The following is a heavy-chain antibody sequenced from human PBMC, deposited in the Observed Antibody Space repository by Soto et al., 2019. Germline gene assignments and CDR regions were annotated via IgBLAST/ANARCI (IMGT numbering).Heavy chain of an antibody. CDR1: GFTFSSYA. D-gene: IGHD3-10*01. J-gene: IGHJ5*02. Sequence: GGSLRLSCAASGFTFSSYAMSWVRQAPGKGLEWVSAISGSGGSTYYADSVKGRFTISRDNSRNTLYLQMNSLRAEDTAVYYRAKSPSITMVRGVHSWFDPWGQGTLVTVSS. V-gene: IGHV3-23*01. CDR2: ISGSGGST. CDR3: AKSPSITMVRGVHSWFDP.